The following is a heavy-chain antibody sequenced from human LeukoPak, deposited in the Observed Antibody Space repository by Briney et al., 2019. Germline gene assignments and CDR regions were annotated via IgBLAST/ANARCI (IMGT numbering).Heavy chain of an antibody. Sequence: GGSLRLSCAASGFTFSSYTMSWVRQAPGKGLEWVSTITTSDGNTYYADSVKGRFTISRDNSKSTLYLQMNSLRAEDTAVYYCAKVRWIAVTTTFDCWGQGTLVTVSS. J-gene: IGHJ5*01. CDR3: AKVRWIAVTTTFDC. CDR2: ITTSDGNT. D-gene: IGHD4-17*01. V-gene: IGHV3-23*01. CDR1: GFTFSSYT.